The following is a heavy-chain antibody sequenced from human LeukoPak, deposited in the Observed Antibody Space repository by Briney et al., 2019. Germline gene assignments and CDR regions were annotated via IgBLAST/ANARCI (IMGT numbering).Heavy chain of an antibody. CDR1: GFTFDDSV. D-gene: IGHD5-18*01. CDR3: ARDSRSYGPRDDAFDI. CDR2: INWNGGST. J-gene: IGHJ3*02. Sequence: PGGSLRLSCAASGFTFDDSVMSWVRQAPGKGLEWVSSINWNGGSTGYADSVKGRFTISRDNAKNSLYLQMNSLRAEDTAVYYCARDSRSYGPRDDAFDIWGQGTMVTVSS. V-gene: IGHV3-20*04.